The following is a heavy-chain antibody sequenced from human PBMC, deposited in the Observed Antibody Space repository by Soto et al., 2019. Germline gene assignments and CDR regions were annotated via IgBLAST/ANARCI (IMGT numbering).Heavy chain of an antibody. D-gene: IGHD1-7*01. CDR3: GREGVETGTHHFDS. CDR1: GYTFTGYY. J-gene: IGHJ4*02. CDR2: INPNSGGT. Sequence: QVQLVQSGAEVKKPGASVKVSCKTSGYTFTGYYIHWVRQAPGQGLEWMGWINPNSGGTNYAQKFQGRVTMTRDTPISTAYRESGSMTADTTAVYYCGREGVETGTHHFDSWARATRLTVAS. V-gene: IGHV1-2*02.